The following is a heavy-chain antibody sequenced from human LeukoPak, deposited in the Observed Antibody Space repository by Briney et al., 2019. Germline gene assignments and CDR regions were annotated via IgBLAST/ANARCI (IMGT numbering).Heavy chain of an antibody. CDR1: GYTFTGYY. D-gene: IGHD3-3*01. Sequence: ASVKVSCKASGYTFTGYYMHWVRQAPGQGLEWMGWINPNSGGTNYAQKFQDRVTMTMDTSISTAYMELGRLRSDDTAVYYCARDRGYYVLRGALDIWGQGTMVTVSS. J-gene: IGHJ3*02. CDR2: INPNSGGT. CDR3: ARDRGYYVLRGALDI. V-gene: IGHV1-2*02.